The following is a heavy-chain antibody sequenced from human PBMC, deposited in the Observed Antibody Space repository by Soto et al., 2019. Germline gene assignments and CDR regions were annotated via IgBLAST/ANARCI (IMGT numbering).Heavy chain of an antibody. V-gene: IGHV3-48*01. CDR1: GFTFSSYS. J-gene: IGHJ4*02. D-gene: IGHD4-17*01. Sequence: GGSLRLSCAASGFTFSSYSMSWVRQAPGKGLEWVSFIFGSTTTVYYADSVKGRFTTSRDNAKNSLYLQMNSLRAEDTAVYYCARGTHDYGDSARTGDFDSWGQGTLVTVSS. CDR3: ARGTHDYGDSARTGDFDS. CDR2: IFGSTTTV.